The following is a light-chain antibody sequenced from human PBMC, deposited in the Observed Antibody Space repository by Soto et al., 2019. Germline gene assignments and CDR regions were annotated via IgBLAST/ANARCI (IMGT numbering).Light chain of an antibody. J-gene: IGKJ2*01. Sequence: DIQMSQSPSSLSASVGDRVTITCRASQSISTHLTWFRQRPGKAPKLLIYAASSLQSGVPSRFSGSGSGTDFTLTISSLQPEDFATYYCQQSYTSPQGYTFGQGTKLEIK. CDR2: AAS. CDR3: QQSYTSPQGYT. V-gene: IGKV1-39*01. CDR1: QSISTH.